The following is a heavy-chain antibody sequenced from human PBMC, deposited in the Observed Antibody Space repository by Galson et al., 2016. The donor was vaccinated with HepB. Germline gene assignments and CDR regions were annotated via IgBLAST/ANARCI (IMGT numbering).Heavy chain of an antibody. CDR1: GFTFSSYG. CDR2: ISHDGDEK. J-gene: IGHJ4*02. V-gene: IGHV3-30*18. Sequence: SLRLSCAASGFTFSSYGMHWVRQAPGRGLEWVAVISHDGDEKFYADYVRGRFTISRDNSKNTVFLAMTSLKPEDTAVYYCAKDGLLGSESYLYYFHYWGQGTLITVSS. D-gene: IGHD3-10*01. CDR3: AKDGLLGSESYLYYFHY.